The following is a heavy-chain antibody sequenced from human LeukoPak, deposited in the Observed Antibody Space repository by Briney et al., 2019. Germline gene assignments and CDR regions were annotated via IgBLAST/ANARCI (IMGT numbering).Heavy chain of an antibody. CDR3: ARDPYYYKSSGYFFGAFDI. CDR1: GFTFSSYW. J-gene: IGHJ3*02. D-gene: IGHD3-22*01. Sequence: GGSLRLSCAASGFTFSSYWMTWVRQAPGKGLEWVANIKQDGSEKFYVDSVKGRFTISRDNAKNSLHLQMNSLRAEDTAVYYCARDPYYYKSSGYFFGAFDIWGQGTMVTVSS. CDR2: IKQDGSEK. V-gene: IGHV3-7*01.